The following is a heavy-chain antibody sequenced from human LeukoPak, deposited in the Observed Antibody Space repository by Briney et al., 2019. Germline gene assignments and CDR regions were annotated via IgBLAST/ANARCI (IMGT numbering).Heavy chain of an antibody. CDR1: GGSISTSMYY. Sequence: SETLSLTCTVSGGSISTSMYYWGWIRQPPGKGLEWIGSIYYSGRTYYNPPLTNRFTISVDTSKNQFPLTLSSVTAAHTYVYYCARHSRVVVVAAQPVYNWFDTWGQGTLVTVSS. CDR2: IYYSGRT. J-gene: IGHJ5*02. V-gene: IGHV4-39*01. D-gene: IGHD2-15*01. CDR3: ARHSRVVVVAAQPVYNWFDT.